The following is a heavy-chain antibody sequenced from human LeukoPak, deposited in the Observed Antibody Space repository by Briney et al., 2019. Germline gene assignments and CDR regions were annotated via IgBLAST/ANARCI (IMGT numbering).Heavy chain of an antibody. J-gene: IGHJ4*02. CDR2: INPNSGVT. V-gene: IGHV1-2*02. Sequence: ASVKVSCKASGYTFTGYYMHWVRQAPGQGLEWMGWINPNSGVTNYAQKFQGRVTMTRDTSISTAYMELSRLRSDDTAVYYCARGGYYDSSGYDVGYWGQGTLVTVSS. CDR1: GYTFTGYY. D-gene: IGHD3-22*01. CDR3: ARGGYYDSSGYDVGY.